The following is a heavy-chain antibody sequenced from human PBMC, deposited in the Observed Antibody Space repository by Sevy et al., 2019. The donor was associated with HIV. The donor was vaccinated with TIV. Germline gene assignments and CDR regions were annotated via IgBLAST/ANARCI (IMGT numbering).Heavy chain of an antibody. Sequence: GGSLRLSCAASGFTFSSYRMTWVRQAPGKGLEWVSCISANSAYINYAASVKGRFTISRDNAKNLLYLQMDSLRAEDTAVYYCARAVLEISTWRSDYWGQGTLVTVSS. D-gene: IGHD1-1*01. CDR2: ISANSAYI. CDR1: GFTFSSYR. J-gene: IGHJ4*02. V-gene: IGHV3-21*01. CDR3: ARAVLEISTWRSDY.